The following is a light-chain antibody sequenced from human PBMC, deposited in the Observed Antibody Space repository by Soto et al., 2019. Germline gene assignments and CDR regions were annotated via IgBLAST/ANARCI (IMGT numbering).Light chain of an antibody. V-gene: IGKV1-39*01. J-gene: IGKJ4*01. CDR3: QQSYSTPLT. CDR1: QSISSY. Sequence: DIQMTQSPSSLSASVGDRVTITCRASQSISSYLNWYQLKPGKAPKLLIYSASSLQSDVPSRFSGSGSGTDFTLTISSLQPEDFATYYCQQSYSTPLTFGGGTKV. CDR2: SAS.